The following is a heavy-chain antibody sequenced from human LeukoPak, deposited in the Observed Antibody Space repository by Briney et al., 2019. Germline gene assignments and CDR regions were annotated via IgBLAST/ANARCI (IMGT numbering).Heavy chain of an antibody. D-gene: IGHD3-3*01. CDR1: GGTFSSYA. J-gene: IGHJ6*02. Sequence: GASVKVSCKASGGTFSSYAISWVRQAPGQGLERMGGIIPIFGTANYAQKFQGRVTITADESTSTAYMELSSLRSEDTAVYYCARDQITIFGVVQNNYYYYYGMDVWGQGTTVTVSS. CDR3: ARDQITIFGVVQNNYYYYYGMDV. CDR2: IIPIFGTA. V-gene: IGHV1-69*01.